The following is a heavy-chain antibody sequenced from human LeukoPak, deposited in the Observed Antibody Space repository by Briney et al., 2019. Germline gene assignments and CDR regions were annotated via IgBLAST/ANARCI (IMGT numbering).Heavy chain of an antibody. D-gene: IGHD3-10*01. J-gene: IGHJ4*02. CDR2: ISPNSGGT. CDR3: ARVYYSGSGSYSSFDY. V-gene: IGHV1-2*02. Sequence: ASVKVSCKASGGTFSSYAISWVRQAPGQGLEWLGWISPNSGGTSSAQKFQGRVTMTRDTSISTAYMELSRLRSDDTAVYYCARVYYSGSGSYSSFDYWGQGTLVTVSS. CDR1: GGTFSSYA.